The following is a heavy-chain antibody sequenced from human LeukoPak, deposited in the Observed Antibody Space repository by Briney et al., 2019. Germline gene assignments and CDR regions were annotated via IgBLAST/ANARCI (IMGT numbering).Heavy chain of an antibody. CDR3: AGDRAQYYDDSFDI. CDR2: IKPDGSAV. CDR1: GLSFNIYW. J-gene: IGHJ3*02. D-gene: IGHD3-3*01. V-gene: IGHV3-7*01. Sequence: GESLRLSCAASGLSFNIYWMSWIRQAPGKGLEWVANIKPDGSAVYYLDSVKGRVTISRDNAQNSVFVQMNTLRVEDTAVYYCAGDRAQYYDDSFDIWGQGTMVTVSS.